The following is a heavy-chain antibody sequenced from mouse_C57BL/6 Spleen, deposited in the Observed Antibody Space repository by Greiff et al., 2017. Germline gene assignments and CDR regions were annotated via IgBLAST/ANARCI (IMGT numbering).Heavy chain of an antibody. Sequence: QVQLKQPGAELVRPGSSVKLSCKASGYTFTSYWMHWVKQRPIQGLEWIGNIDPSDSETHYNQKFKDKATLTVDKSSSTAYMQLSSLTSEDSAVYYCARGYGNYDYAMDYWGQGTSVTVSS. D-gene: IGHD2-10*02. CDR3: ARGYGNYDYAMDY. J-gene: IGHJ4*01. CDR2: IDPSDSET. CDR1: GYTFTSYW. V-gene: IGHV1-52*01.